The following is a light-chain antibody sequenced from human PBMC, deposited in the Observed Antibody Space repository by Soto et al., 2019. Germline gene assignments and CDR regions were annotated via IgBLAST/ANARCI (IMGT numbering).Light chain of an antibody. V-gene: IGKV2-24*01. CDR3: LQGTQFPLT. J-gene: IGKJ4*01. CDR2: KTS. Sequence: DIVMTQTPLSSPVTLGQPASISCRSSQSLVHSYGNTYLSWLQQRPGQPPQLLIYKTSNRFSGVTDRSSGSRAGTDFTLTISRVEAEDVGVYYCLQGTQFPLTSGGATQVDIK. CDR1: QSLVHSYGNTY.